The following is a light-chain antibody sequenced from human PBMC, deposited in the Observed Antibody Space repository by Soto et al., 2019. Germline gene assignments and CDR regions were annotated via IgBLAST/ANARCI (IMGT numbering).Light chain of an antibody. CDR3: QQHSKWPRT. J-gene: IGKJ1*01. Sequence: EIVMTQSPATLSVSPGERATLSCRASESVSSNLAWYRQKPGQAPRLLFYGASTRATDIPARFSGTGSGTEFTLTISSLQSEDFAVYYCQQHSKWPRTFGQGTKVDIK. V-gene: IGKV3-15*01. CDR2: GAS. CDR1: ESVSSN.